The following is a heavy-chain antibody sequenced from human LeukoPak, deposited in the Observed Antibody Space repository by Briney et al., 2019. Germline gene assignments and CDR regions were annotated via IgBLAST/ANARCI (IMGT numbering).Heavy chain of an antibody. J-gene: IGHJ4*02. Sequence: SETLSLTCTVSGGSISSGGYYWSWIRQHPGKGLEWIGYIYYSGSTYYSPSLKSRVAISVDTSKNQFSLKLSSVTAADTAVYYCARDRRDGYNEIDYWGQGTLVTVSS. D-gene: IGHD5-24*01. CDR2: IYYSGST. CDR1: GGSISSGGYY. V-gene: IGHV4-31*03. CDR3: ARDRRDGYNEIDY.